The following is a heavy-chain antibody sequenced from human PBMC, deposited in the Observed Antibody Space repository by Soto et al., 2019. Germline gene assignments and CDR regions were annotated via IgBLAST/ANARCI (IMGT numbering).Heavy chain of an antibody. CDR2: INHSGST. D-gene: IGHD4-17*01. CDR3: AGDYGDYASHVDY. J-gene: IGHJ4*02. Sequence: PSETLSLTCTVSGGSISTTSYYWGWIRQPPGKGLEWIGEINHSGSTNYNPSLKSRVTISVDTSKNQFSLKLSSVTAADTAVYYCAGDYGDYASHVDYWGQGTLVTVSS. CDR1: GGSISTTSYY. V-gene: IGHV4-39*07.